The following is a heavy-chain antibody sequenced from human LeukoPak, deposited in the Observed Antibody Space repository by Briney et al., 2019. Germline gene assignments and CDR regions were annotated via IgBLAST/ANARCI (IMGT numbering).Heavy chain of an antibody. V-gene: IGHV3-23*01. Sequence: GGSLRLSCAASGFTFSNYVMSWVRQAPGKGLEWVSAISGSGGNTYYADSVKGRFTISRDNSKNTLYLQKNSLRAEDAAVYYCANEYSKGDIWGQGTMVTVSS. CDR1: GFTFSNYV. J-gene: IGHJ3*02. D-gene: IGHD1-26*01. CDR2: ISGSGGNT. CDR3: ANEYSKGDI.